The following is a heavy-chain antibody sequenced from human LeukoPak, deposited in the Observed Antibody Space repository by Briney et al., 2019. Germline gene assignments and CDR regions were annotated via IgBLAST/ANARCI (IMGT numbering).Heavy chain of an antibody. CDR1: GGSIKTYY. Sequence: KSSETLSLTCSVSGGSIKTYYWTWIRQSPGKGLEWIGYIHYSGSTDSNPSLMGRVTISLDTSKSQFSLELRSVTAADTAVYYCVRDQSEFDSWGQGTVVTVSS. CDR3: VRDQSEFDS. CDR2: IHYSGST. V-gene: IGHV4-59*01. J-gene: IGHJ4*02.